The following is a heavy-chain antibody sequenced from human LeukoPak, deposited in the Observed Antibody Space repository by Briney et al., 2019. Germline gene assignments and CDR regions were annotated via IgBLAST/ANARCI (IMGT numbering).Heavy chain of an antibody. Sequence: SETLSLTCTVSGDSISSFSWSWIRPPPGKAPEWIGRIYYSGSTNYNPSLKSRVTISVDTSKKQFSLKLSSVTTADTAMYYCARDVDYWGQGTLVTVSS. V-gene: IGHV4-59*01. J-gene: IGHJ4*02. CDR2: IYYSGST. CDR3: ARDVDY. CDR1: GDSISSFS.